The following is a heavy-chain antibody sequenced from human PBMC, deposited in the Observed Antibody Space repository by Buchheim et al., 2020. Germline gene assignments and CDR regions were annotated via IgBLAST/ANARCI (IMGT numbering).Heavy chain of an antibody. J-gene: IGHJ6*02. Sequence: QVQLQESGPGLVKPSETLSLTCTVSGGSVSSGSYYWSWIRQPPGKGLEWIGYIYYSGSTNYNPSLKSRVTISVDTSKNQFSLKLSSVTAADTAVYYCARDRGERTIFGVYHLYYYYGMDVWGQGTT. V-gene: IGHV4-61*01. CDR3: ARDRGERTIFGVYHLYYYYGMDV. D-gene: IGHD3-3*01. CDR1: GGSVSSGSYY. CDR2: IYYSGST.